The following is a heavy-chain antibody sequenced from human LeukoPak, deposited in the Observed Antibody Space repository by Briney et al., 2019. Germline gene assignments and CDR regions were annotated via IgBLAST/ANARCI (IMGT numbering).Heavy chain of an antibody. CDR2: ISGSGGST. Sequence: GGSLRLSCAASGFTFSSYAMSWVRQAPGKGLEWVSAISGSGGSTYYADSVKGRFTISRDNSKNALYLQMNSLRAEDTAVYYCAKPRGIQLWFAAFDYWGQGTLVTVSS. CDR1: GFTFSSYA. CDR3: AKPRGIQLWFAAFDY. D-gene: IGHD5-18*01. J-gene: IGHJ4*02. V-gene: IGHV3-23*01.